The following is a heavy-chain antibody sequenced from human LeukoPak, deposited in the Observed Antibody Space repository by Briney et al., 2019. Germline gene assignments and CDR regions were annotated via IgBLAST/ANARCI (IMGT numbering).Heavy chain of an antibody. J-gene: IGHJ4*02. D-gene: IGHD6-13*01. CDR2: ISYDGTNK. CDR1: GFSISNYA. CDR3: AKDGGIWSPAYHFDY. V-gene: IGHV3-30*18. Sequence: GGSLRLSCAASGFSISNYAMTWVRQAPGKGLEWVAVISYDGTNKYYADSVKGRFTISRDNSKNTLNLQMNSLRVEDMAVYFCAKDGGIWSPAYHFDYWGQGALVTVSS.